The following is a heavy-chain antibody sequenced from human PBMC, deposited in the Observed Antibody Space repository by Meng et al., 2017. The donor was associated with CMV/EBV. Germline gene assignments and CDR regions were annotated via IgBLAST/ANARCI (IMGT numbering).Heavy chain of an antibody. CDR1: GDSVSSNSAA. Sequence: APMHRSGPGQREPSQNPSLTRAISGDSVSSNSAAWNWIRQSPSRGLEWLGRTYYRSKWYNDYAVSVKSRITINPDTSKNQFSLQLNSVTPEDTAVYYCARDPHSSSWYGWFDPWGQGTLVTVSS. V-gene: IGHV6-1*01. CDR3: ARDPHSSSWYGWFDP. J-gene: IGHJ5*02. CDR2: TYYRSKWYN. D-gene: IGHD6-13*01.